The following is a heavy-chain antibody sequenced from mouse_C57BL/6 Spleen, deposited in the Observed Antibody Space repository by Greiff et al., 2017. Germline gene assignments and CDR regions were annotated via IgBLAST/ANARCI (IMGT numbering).Heavy chain of an antibody. Sequence: QVQLQQSGPELVKPGASVKISCKASGYAFSSSWMNWVKQRPGKGLEWIGRIYPGDGDTNYNGKIKGKATLTADKASSTAYMQLSSLTSEDSAVYFCARKGSYYYGSYYFDYWGQGTTLTVSS. D-gene: IGHD1-1*01. CDR3: ARKGSYYYGSYYFDY. V-gene: IGHV1-82*01. CDR1: GYAFSSSW. J-gene: IGHJ2*01. CDR2: IYPGDGDT.